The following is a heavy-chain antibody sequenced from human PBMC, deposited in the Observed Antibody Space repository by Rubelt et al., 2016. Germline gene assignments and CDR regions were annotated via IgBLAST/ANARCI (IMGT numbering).Heavy chain of an antibody. CDR3: ARCRRAGGAVAGTWDY. V-gene: IGHV1-18*01. CDR2: ISAYNGNT. J-gene: IGHJ4*02. CDR1: GYTFTSYG. D-gene: IGHD6-19*01. Sequence: QVQLVQSGAEVKKPGASVKVSCKASGYTFTSYGISWVRQAPGQGLEWMGWISAYNGNTNYAQKRQGRVTMTTDTATSTAYMELRSLGSDETAVYYCARCRRAGGAVAGTWDYWGQGTLVTVSS.